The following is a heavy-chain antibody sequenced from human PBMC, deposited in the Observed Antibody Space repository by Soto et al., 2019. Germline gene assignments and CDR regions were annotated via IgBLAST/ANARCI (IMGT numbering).Heavy chain of an antibody. D-gene: IGHD6-13*01. J-gene: IGHJ6*02. CDR2: MNPNSGNT. V-gene: IGHV1-8*01. CDR1: GYTFTSYD. CDR3: ARVGRRSSWYYYCYGMDV. Sequence: GASVKVSCKASGYTFTSYDINWVRQATGQGLEWMGWMNPNSGNTGYAQKFQGRVTMTRNTSISTAYMELSSLRSEDTAVYYCARVGRRSSWYYYCYGMDVWGQGTTVTVSS.